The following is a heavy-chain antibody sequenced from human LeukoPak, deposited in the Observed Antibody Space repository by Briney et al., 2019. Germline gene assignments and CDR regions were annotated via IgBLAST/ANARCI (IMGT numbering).Heavy chain of an antibody. CDR2: ISGYNGNT. J-gene: IGHJ4*02. CDR1: GYTFTNYG. V-gene: IGHV1-18*01. D-gene: IGHD6-19*01. Sequence: ASVKVSCKASGYTFTNYGISWVRQAPGQGLEWMGWISGYNGNTNYAQKLQGRVTMTTDTSTSTAYMELRSLRSDDTAVYYCASTRVVAGTTSFDYWGQGTLVTVSS. CDR3: ASTRVVAGTTSFDY.